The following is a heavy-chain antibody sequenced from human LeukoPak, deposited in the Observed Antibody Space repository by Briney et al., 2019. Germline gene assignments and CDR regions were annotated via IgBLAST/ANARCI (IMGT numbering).Heavy chain of an antibody. V-gene: IGHV1-8*01. CDR1: GYTFTSYD. CDR3: ARDASTVVTHYFDY. D-gene: IGHD4-23*01. J-gene: IGHJ4*02. CDR2: MNPNSGNT. Sequence: GASVKVSCKASGYTFTSYDINWVRQATGQGLEWMGWMNPNSGNTGYAQKFQGRVTMTRDTSTSTVYMELSSLRSEDTAVYYCARDASTVVTHYFDYWGQGTLVTVSS.